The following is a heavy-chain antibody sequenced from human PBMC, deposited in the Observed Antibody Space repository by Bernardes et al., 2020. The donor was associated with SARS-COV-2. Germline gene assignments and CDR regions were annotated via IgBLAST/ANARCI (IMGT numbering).Heavy chain of an antibody. CDR1: GFTLSDYA. J-gene: IGHJ4*02. D-gene: IGHD3-10*01. V-gene: IGHV3-64D*06. Sequence: GCSLRLSCSVSGFTLSDYAMHWVRQAPGKGLEYVSFIGGRDDYRTFDADFVKGRFTASRDNVKSTIYLQMNSLETEDTAIYYCVHDNYGFHHWGQGALVVVSS. CDR2: IGGRDDYRT. CDR3: VHDNYGFHH.